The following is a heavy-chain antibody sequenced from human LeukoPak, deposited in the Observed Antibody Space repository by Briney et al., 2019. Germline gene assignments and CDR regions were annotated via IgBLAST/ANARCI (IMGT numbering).Heavy chain of an antibody. CDR2: ISWNSGSI. CDR3: ASENLERGAIFDY. Sequence: PGGSLRLSCAASGFTFDDYAMHWVRQAPGKGLEWVSGISWNSGSIGYADSVKGRFTISRDNSKNTLYLQMNSLRAEDTAVYYCASENLERGAIFDYWGQGTLVTVSS. D-gene: IGHD1-1*01. V-gene: IGHV3-9*01. J-gene: IGHJ4*02. CDR1: GFTFDDYA.